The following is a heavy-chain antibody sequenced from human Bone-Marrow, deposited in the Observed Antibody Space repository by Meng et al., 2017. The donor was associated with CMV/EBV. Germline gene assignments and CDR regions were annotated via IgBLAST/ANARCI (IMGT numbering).Heavy chain of an antibody. CDR3: ARGGKIVVVPADIEGVDWFDP. Sequence: SVKVSCKASGGAFSSYAISWVRQAPGQGLEWMGGIIPIFGTANYAQKFQGRVTITTDESTSTAYMELSSLRSEDTAVYYCARGGKIVVVPADIEGVDWFDPWGQGTLVTVSS. CDR1: GGAFSSYA. V-gene: IGHV1-69*05. D-gene: IGHD2-2*02. J-gene: IGHJ5*02. CDR2: IIPIFGTA.